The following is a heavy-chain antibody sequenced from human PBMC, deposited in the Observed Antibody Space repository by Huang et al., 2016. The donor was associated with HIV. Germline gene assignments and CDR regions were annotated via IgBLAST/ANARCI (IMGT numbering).Heavy chain of an antibody. V-gene: IGHV7-4-1*02. CDR1: GYTFTSYA. J-gene: IGHJ2*01. CDR3: ARVGVAGTDWYFDL. CDR2: INTNTGTP. Sequence: QVQLVQSGSELKKPGASVKVSCKASGYTFTSYAMNWVPQAPGQGLEWMGWINTNTGTPTYAHGFTGRFVFSLDTSVSTAYLQISSLKAEDTAVYYCARVGVAGTDWYFDLWGRGTLVTVSS. D-gene: IGHD6-19*01.